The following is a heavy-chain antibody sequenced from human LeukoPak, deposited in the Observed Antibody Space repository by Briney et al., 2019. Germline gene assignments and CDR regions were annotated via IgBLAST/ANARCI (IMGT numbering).Heavy chain of an antibody. Sequence: GGSLRLSCAASGFTFSNYALHWVRQAPGKGLEWVTIISPDGTNTYYADSVKGRFTISRGNSKKTVYLQMNSLRPEDTAIYYCARELYYYDSGSFDHWGQGTLVTVSS. CDR3: ARELYYYDSGSFDH. CDR1: GFTFSNYA. CDR2: ISPDGTNT. V-gene: IGHV3-30-3*01. D-gene: IGHD3-10*01. J-gene: IGHJ4*02.